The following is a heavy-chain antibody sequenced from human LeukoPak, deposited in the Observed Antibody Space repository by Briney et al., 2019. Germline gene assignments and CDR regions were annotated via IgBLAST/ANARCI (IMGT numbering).Heavy chain of an antibody. CDR2: ISSTSTYI. CDR3: ARGGGNFDY. V-gene: IGHV3-21*01. J-gene: IGHJ4*02. D-gene: IGHD2-15*01. CDR1: EFTFSSYT. Sequence: GGSLRLSCAASEFTFSSYTINWVRQAPGKGLEWVSSISSTSTYISYADSVKGRFTISRDNANNSLYLQMNSLRAEDTAVYYCARGGGNFDYWGQGTLVTVSS.